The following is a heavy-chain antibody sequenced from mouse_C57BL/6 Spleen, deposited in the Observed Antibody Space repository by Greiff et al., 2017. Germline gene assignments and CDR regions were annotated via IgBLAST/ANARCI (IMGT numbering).Heavy chain of an antibody. CDR3: ARSYGSRPHWYFDV. D-gene: IGHD1-1*01. V-gene: IGHV1-22*01. Sequence: EVQGVESGPELVKPGASVKMSCKASGYTFTDYNMHWVKQSHGKSLEWIGYINPNNGGTSYNQKFKGKATLTVNKSSSTAYMELRSLTSEDSAVYYCARSYGSRPHWYFDVWGTGTTVTVSS. CDR1: GYTFTDYN. CDR2: INPNNGGT. J-gene: IGHJ1*03.